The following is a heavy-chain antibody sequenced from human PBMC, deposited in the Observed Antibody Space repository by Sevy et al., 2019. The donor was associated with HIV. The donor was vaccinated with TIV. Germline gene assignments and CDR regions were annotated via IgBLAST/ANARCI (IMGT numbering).Heavy chain of an antibody. D-gene: IGHD3-10*01. J-gene: IGHJ4*02. CDR1: GDSVSSNSAA. V-gene: IGHV6-1*01. CDR2: TYYRSKCYN. Sequence: SQTLSLTCAISGDSVSSNSAAWNWIRQSPSRGLEWLGRTYYRSKCYNDYAVSMKSRKTINPDTSKNQLALQLNSVTPEERAVYYCAIEVSGFDYWGQGTLVSVSS. CDR3: AIEVSGFDY.